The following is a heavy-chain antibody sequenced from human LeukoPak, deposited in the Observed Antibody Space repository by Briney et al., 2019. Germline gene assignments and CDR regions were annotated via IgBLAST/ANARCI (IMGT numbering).Heavy chain of an antibody. J-gene: IGHJ4*02. CDR3: ARETVAGTFDY. D-gene: IGHD6-19*01. CDR2: ISSRDGTI. CDR1: GFTLSDYY. V-gene: IGHV3-11*01. Sequence: PGGSLRLSCGVAGFTLSDYYISWIRQAPGKGLEWVSDISSRDGTIHFADSVKGRFTMSWDNAENSLHLQMNSLRTDDTAVYYCARETVAGTFDYWGQGILVTVSS.